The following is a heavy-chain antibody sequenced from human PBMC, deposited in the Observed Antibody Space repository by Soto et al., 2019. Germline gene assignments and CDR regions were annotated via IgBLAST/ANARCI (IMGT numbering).Heavy chain of an antibody. CDR2: INHSGGT. CDR1: GGSFSGYY. J-gene: IGHJ6*03. Sequence: QVQLQQWGAGLLKPSETLSVTCAVYGGSFSGYYWSWIRQPPGKGLEWIGEINHSGGTNYNPSLKSRVTISVDTSRNQFSLKLSSVTAADTVVYYCARGHYDFWSSYQCYYYYYMDVWGKETTVTVSS. CDR3: ARGHYDFWSSYQCYYYYYMDV. V-gene: IGHV4-34*01. D-gene: IGHD3-3*01.